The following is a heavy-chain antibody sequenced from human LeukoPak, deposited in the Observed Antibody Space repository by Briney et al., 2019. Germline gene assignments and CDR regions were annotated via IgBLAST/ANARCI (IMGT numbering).Heavy chain of an antibody. CDR3: ARGTAAGTHWFDP. V-gene: IGHV1-18*01. D-gene: IGHD6-13*01. CDR2: ISAYNGNT. CDR1: GFTFSSYW. Sequence: GGSLRLSCAASGFTFSSYWMSWVRQAPGQGLEWMGWISAYNGNTNYAQKLQGRVTMTTDTSTSTAYMELRSLRSDDTAVYYCARGTAAGTHWFDPWGQGTLVTVSS. J-gene: IGHJ5*02.